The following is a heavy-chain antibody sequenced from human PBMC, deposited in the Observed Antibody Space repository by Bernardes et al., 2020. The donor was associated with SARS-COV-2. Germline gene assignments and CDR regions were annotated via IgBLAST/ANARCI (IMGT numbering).Heavy chain of an antibody. CDR1: GGSFSGYY. CDR2: INHSGST. D-gene: IGHD3-16*01. Sequence: SETLSLTCAVYGGSFSGYYWSWIRQPPGKGLEWIGEINHSGSTNYNPSLKSRVTISVDTSKNQFSLKLSSVTAADTAVYYCAREIRRRYYYYMDVWGKGTTVNVSS. CDR3: AREIRRRYYYYMDV. V-gene: IGHV4-34*01. J-gene: IGHJ6*03.